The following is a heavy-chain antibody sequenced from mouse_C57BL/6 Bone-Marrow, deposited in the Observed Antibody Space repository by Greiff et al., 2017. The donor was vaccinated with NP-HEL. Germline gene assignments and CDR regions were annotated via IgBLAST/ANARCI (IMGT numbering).Heavy chain of an antibody. D-gene: IGHD1-1*01. V-gene: IGHV1-47*01. CDR3: AVMGDYYGSPWYFDV. Sequence: QVQLQQSGAELVKPGASVKMSCKASGYTFTTYPIEWMKQNHGKSLEWIGNFHPYNDDTKYNEKFKGKATLTVEKSSSTVYLALSRLTSDDSAVYDCAVMGDYYGSPWYFDVWGTGTTVTVSS. J-gene: IGHJ1*03. CDR2: FHPYNDDT. CDR1: GYTFTTYP.